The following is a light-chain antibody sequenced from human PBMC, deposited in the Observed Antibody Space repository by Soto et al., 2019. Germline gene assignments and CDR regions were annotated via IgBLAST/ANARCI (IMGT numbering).Light chain of an antibody. Sequence: EIVLTQSPGTLSLSPGERATLSCRASQSVSSSYLAWYQQKPGQAPRLLIYGASSRATGIPDRLSVSGSGTDFTLTISRLEPEYFAVYYCQQYGSSSFTFGPGTKVDIK. CDR1: QSVSSSY. CDR3: QQYGSSSFT. CDR2: GAS. V-gene: IGKV3-20*01. J-gene: IGKJ3*01.